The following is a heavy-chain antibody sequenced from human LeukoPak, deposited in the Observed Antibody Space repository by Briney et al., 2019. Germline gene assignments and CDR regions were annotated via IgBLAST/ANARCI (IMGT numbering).Heavy chain of an antibody. J-gene: IGHJ4*02. D-gene: IGHD5/OR15-5a*01. CDR2: ISTSGRAT. CDR1: GFAFSTYA. Sequence: GGSLRLSCAASGFAFSTYAMTWVRQAPEKGLQWVSTISTSGRATYYADSVEGRFTISRDNSKNTLYLQMNSLRADDAAVYYCAKARGSSVYEQFDYWGQGTQVTVSP. CDR3: AKARGSSVYEQFDY. V-gene: IGHV3-23*01.